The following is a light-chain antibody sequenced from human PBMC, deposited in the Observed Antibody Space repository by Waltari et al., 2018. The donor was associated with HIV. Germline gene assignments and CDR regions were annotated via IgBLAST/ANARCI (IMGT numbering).Light chain of an antibody. CDR2: DVN. V-gene: IGLV2-11*01. J-gene: IGLJ3*02. CDR3: SSYAGAYSWV. CDR1: SSDVGEYNF. Sequence: QSALTQPRSVSGSPGQSVTISCTGTSSDVGEYNFVSWYQQYPGKVPKVIIYDVNRRPSGVPDRFSGSKSGNTASLTISGLQAEDEADYHCSSYAGAYSWVFGGGTKLTVL.